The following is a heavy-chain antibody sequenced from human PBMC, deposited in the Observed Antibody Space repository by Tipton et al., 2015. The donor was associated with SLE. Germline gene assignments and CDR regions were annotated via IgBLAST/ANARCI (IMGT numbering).Heavy chain of an antibody. V-gene: IGHV4-59*07. CDR2: IHYSGGT. CDR3: ARNKAVAGTVIEY. Sequence: TLSLTCTVSGGSISNYYWSWIRQPPAKGLEWIGYIHYSGGTNYNPSLKSRVTMSVDTSKNQFSLKLTSLTAADTALYYCARNKAVAGTVIEYWGPGTLVTVSS. J-gene: IGHJ4*02. CDR1: GGSISNYY. D-gene: IGHD6-19*01.